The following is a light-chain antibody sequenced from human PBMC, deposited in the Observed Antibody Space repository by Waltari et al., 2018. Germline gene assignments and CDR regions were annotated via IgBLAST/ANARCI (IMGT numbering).Light chain of an antibody. J-gene: IGLJ3*02. CDR1: RGHSSYI. V-gene: IGLV4-60*03. Sequence: QPVLTQSSSASASLGSSVKLTCTLSRGHSSYIIAWHQQQPGKALRYLMKLEGSGSYNKGSGVPDRFSGSSSGADRYLTISNLQSEDEADYYCETWDSNTRVFGGGTKLTVL. CDR2: LEGSGSY. CDR3: ETWDSNTRV.